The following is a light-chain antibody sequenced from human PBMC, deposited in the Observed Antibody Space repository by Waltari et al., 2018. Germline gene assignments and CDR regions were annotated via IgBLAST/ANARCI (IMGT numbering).Light chain of an antibody. CDR3: QQSYSSLT. J-gene: IGKJ5*01. Sequence: DIQMPKSPSSLSASVGARVVITCRASQTITSYLNWYQQKPGKAPKLLIYAVSTLQSGAPSRFSGSGSGTHFTLTISSLQPEDLATYYCQQSYSSLTFGQGTRLEIK. CDR2: AVS. V-gene: IGKV1-39*01. CDR1: QTITSY.